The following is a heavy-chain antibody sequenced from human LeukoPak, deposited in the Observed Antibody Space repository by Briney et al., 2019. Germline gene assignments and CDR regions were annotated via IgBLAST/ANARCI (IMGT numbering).Heavy chain of an antibody. CDR2: ISGFNGNT. J-gene: IGHJ4*02. D-gene: IGHD6-13*01. CDR1: GYTFTNYG. CDR3: ARGSFAQLFDY. V-gene: IGHV1-18*01. Sequence: ASVKVSCEASGYTFTNYGISWVRQAPGQGLEWMGWISGFNGNTNYGQKVQGRVTMTTDTSTITAYMELRSLRSDDTAVYYCARGSFAQLFDYWGQGTLVTVSS.